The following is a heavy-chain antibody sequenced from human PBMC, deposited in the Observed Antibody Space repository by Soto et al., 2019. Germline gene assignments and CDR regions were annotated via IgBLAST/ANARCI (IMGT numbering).Heavy chain of an antibody. CDR2: ISSSSSYI. CDR1: GVTFSSYS. CDR3: AKYSSSWYIPDAFYI. D-gene: IGHD6-13*01. J-gene: IGHJ3*02. Sequence: PGGSLRLSCAASGVTFSSYSMNWVRQAPGKGLEWVSSISSSSSYIYYADSVKGRFTISRDNTKNSLYLQMNSLRAEDTAVYYCAKYSSSWYIPDAFYICGQGTMVPVSS. V-gene: IGHV3-21*01.